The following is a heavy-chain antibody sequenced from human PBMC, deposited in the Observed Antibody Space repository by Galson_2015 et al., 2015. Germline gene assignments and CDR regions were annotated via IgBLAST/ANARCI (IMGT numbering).Heavy chain of an antibody. D-gene: IGHD6-13*01. CDR3: ARLPGRGSSWYSLDY. CDR2: IYYSGST. Sequence: SETLSLTCTVSGGSISSSSYYWGWIRQPPGKGLEWIGSIYYSGSTYYNPSLKSRVTISVDTSKNQFSLKLSSVTAADTAVYYCARLPGRGSSWYSLDYWGQGTLVTVSS. CDR1: GGSISSSSYY. V-gene: IGHV4-39*01. J-gene: IGHJ4*02.